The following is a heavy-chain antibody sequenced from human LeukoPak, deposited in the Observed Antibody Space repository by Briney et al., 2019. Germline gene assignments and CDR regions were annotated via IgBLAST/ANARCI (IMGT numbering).Heavy chain of an antibody. CDR1: RFTFSSYA. CDR3: AKGSGTYYISIDY. CDR2: ISASGDST. J-gene: IGHJ4*02. V-gene: IGHV3-23*01. D-gene: IGHD1-26*01. Sequence: GGSLSLSCAASRFTFSSYAMSWVRQAPGKGLEWVSGISASGDSTHYADSVKGRFTISRDNSRNTLYLQMNSLRAEDTAVYYCAKGSGTYYISIDYWGQGSLVTVSS.